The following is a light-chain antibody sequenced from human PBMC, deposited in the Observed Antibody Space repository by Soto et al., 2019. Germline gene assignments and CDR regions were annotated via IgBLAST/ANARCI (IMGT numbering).Light chain of an antibody. Sequence: EIVLTQSPGTLSLSPVERATLSCMASQRVGSNYLAWYQQKPGQPPRLLIQDASRRATGMPDRFSGSGSGTDFTLTISSLEPEDFAVYYCQQRSNWPPITFGQGTRLEIK. J-gene: IGKJ5*01. CDR2: DAS. V-gene: IGKV3D-20*02. CDR3: QQRSNWPPIT. CDR1: QRVGSNY.